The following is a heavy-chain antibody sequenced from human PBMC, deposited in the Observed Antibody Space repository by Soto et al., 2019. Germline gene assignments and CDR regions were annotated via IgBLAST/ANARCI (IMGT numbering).Heavy chain of an antibody. Sequence: QVQLVQSGAEVKKPGASVKVSCKASGYTFTSYDINWVRQATGQGLEWMGWMNPNSGNTGYAQKFQGRVTMTRNTSISTAHMELSSLRSEDTAVYYCASLPWANYYYYGMDVWGQGTTVTVSS. CDR3: ASLPWANYYYYGMDV. CDR1: GYTFTSYD. D-gene: IGHD7-27*01. V-gene: IGHV1-8*01. J-gene: IGHJ6*02. CDR2: MNPNSGNT.